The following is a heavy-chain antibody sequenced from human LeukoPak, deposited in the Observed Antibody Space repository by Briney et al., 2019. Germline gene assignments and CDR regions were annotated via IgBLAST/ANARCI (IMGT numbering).Heavy chain of an antibody. V-gene: IGHV4-59*01. J-gene: IGHJ5*02. CDR1: GGSISSYY. CDR3: ARDLGRGYYYGSGGFDP. Sequence: ASETLSLTCTVSGGSISSYYWSWIRQPPGKGLEWIGYIYYSGSTNYNPSLKSRVTISVDTSKNQFSLKLSSVTAADTAVYYCARDLGRGYYYGSGGFDPWGQGTLVTASS. CDR2: IYYSGST. D-gene: IGHD3-10*01.